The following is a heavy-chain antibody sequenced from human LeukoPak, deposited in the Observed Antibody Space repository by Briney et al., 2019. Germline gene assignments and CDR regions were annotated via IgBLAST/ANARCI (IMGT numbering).Heavy chain of an antibody. V-gene: IGHV3-7*01. D-gene: IGHD2-2*01. J-gene: IGHJ3*02. CDR2: LKEDGSAK. CDR3: ARDYEYFSSHNLDAYDI. Sequence: GGSLRVFCVSSGFTFRSYWMPWVRHVPGKGLEWVANLKEDGSAKLYVDSVKGRFNISRDKAEHALYLHVDSLRVEHTAVYYFARDYEYFSSHNLDAYDIGGQGTTVTVS. CDR1: GFTFRSYW.